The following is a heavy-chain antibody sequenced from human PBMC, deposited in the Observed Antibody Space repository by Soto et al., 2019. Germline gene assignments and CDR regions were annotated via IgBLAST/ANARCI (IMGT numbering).Heavy chain of an antibody. CDR2: ISAYNGNT. D-gene: IGHD6-6*01. CDR1: GYTFTSYG. Sequence: QVQLVQSGAEVKKPGASVKVSCKASGYTFTSYGISWVRQAPGQGLEWMGWISAYNGNTNYAQKLQGRVTMTTDTSTSTADMELRSLRSDDTAVYCCARRGSSSSSYYYDGMDVWGQGTTVTVSS. V-gene: IGHV1-18*01. CDR3: ARRGSSSSSYYYDGMDV. J-gene: IGHJ6*02.